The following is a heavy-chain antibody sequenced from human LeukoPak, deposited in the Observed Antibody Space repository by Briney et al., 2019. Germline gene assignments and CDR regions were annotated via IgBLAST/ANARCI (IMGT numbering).Heavy chain of an antibody. V-gene: IGHV1-69*13. Sequence: SVKVSCKASGGTFSSYAISWVRQAPVQGLEWMGGIIPIFGTANYAQKFQGRVTITADESTSTAYMELSSLRSEDTAVYYCARGDPRMITFGGVIVEYPNNWFDPWGQGTLVTVSS. CDR3: ARGDPRMITFGGVIVEYPNNWFDP. CDR1: GGTFSSYA. CDR2: IIPIFGTA. J-gene: IGHJ5*02. D-gene: IGHD3-16*02.